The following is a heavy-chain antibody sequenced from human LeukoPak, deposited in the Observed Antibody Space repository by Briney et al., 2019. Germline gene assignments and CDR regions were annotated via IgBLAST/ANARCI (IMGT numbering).Heavy chain of an antibody. CDR2: IGFDGSKI. V-gene: IGHV3-30*02. D-gene: IGHD2-8*01. Sequence: GGSLRLSCAASGFTLSSYGMQWVRQAPGKGLEWVAFIGFDGSKIYYADSVKGRFTIARDNSKNTVYLQMNSLRVEDTAVYYCAKDSDTYGNRHFDHWGQGTLVTVSS. CDR3: AKDSDTYGNRHFDH. J-gene: IGHJ4*02. CDR1: GFTLSSYG.